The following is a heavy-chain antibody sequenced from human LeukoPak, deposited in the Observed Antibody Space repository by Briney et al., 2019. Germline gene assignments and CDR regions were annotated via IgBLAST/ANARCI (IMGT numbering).Heavy chain of an antibody. CDR1: GFTFSDYY. D-gene: IGHD3-16*01. J-gene: IGHJ3*02. CDR2: ISSNGSTI. CDR3: AGEYYDYVWGSLVI. V-gene: IGHV3-11*01. Sequence: GGSLRLSCAASGFTFSDYYMSWIRQAPGKGLEWVSYISSNGSTIYYADSVKGRFTISRDNAKNSLYLQMNSLRAEDTAVYYCAGEYYDYVWGSLVIWGQGTMVTVSS.